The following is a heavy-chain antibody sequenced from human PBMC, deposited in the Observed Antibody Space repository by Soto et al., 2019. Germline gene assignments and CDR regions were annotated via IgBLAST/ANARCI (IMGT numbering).Heavy chain of an antibody. CDR3: ARTDYAAAALGY. V-gene: IGHV3-7*01. CDR2: IKQYGSEK. Sequence: EVQLVESGGDLVQPGGSLILSCAASGFTFSSYWMTWVRQASGKGLEWVANIKQYGSEKNYVDSVKGRFTISRDNAKISLFLQMNSLRAEDTAVYFCARTDYAAAALGYWGQGTLVTVSS. D-gene: IGHD2-2*01. J-gene: IGHJ4*02. CDR1: GFTFSSYW.